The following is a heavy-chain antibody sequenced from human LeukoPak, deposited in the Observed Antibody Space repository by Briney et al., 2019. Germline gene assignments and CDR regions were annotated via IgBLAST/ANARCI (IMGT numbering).Heavy chain of an antibody. CDR1: GYTFTGYY. V-gene: IGHV1-2*02. CDR2: INPNSGGT. CDR3: ARDRRVLLWFGELPGNYYYYYGMDV. Sequence: ASVKVSCKASGYTFTGYYMHWVRQAPGQGLEWMGWINPNSGGTNYAQKFQGRVTMTRDTSISTAYMELSRLRSDDTAVYYCARDRRVLLWFGELPGNYYYYYGMDVWGQGTTVTVSS. J-gene: IGHJ6*02. D-gene: IGHD3-10*01.